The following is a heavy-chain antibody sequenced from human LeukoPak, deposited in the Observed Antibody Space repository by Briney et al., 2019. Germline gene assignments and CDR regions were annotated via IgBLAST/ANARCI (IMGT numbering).Heavy chain of an antibody. CDR1: GGSISTYY. V-gene: IGHV4-59*01. CDR3: AREGDTNIYYFYMDV. J-gene: IGHJ6*03. Sequence: PSETLSLTCTASGGSISTYYWSWIRQPPGKGLEWIGFIYYTGSGNYNPSLKSRVTMSVDTSKNQFSLMLSSVTAADTAVYYCAREGDTNIYYFYMDVWGKGTTVTVSS. CDR2: IYYTGSG. D-gene: IGHD1-26*01.